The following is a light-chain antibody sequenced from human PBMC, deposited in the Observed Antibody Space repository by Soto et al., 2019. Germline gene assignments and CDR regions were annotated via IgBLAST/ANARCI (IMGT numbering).Light chain of an antibody. CDR1: SSDVGGYNY. V-gene: IGLV2-14*01. CDR3: TSYTSIITPDYV. J-gene: IGLJ1*01. CDR2: DVS. Sequence: QSVLTQPASVSGSPGQSITISCTGTSSDVGGYNYVSWYQQHPGKAPKLMIYDVSNRPSGVSNRFSGSKSGNTASLTISGLQAEDEGDYYRTSYTSIITPDYVFGTGTKLTVL.